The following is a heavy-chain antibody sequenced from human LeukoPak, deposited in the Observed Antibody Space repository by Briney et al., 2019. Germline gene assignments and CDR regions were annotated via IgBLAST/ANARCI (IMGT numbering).Heavy chain of an antibody. CDR2: ISGSGGST. CDR3: AKYTTVTTAWFDY. V-gene: IGHV3-23*01. Sequence: GGSLRLSCAAPGFTFSSYAMSWVRQAPGKGLEWVSAISGSGGSTYYADSVKGRFTISRDNSKNTLYLQMNSLRAEDTAVYYCAKYTTVTTAWFDYWGQGTLVTVSS. CDR1: GFTFSSYA. D-gene: IGHD4-11*01. J-gene: IGHJ4*02.